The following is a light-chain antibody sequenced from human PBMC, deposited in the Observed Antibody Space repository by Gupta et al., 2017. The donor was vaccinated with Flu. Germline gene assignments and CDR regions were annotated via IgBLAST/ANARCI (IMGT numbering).Light chain of an antibody. V-gene: IGKV2-28*01. CDR3: RQNLQIPRT. Sequence: VTPCEPSSIYCSSSPCRLQRNGYNYIDWYLQKPGQAPQLLIYLGSKRAYGVPDRFSGSGLGTDFTLKISRVEAEDVGVYYCRQNLQIPRTFGQGTXVEIK. J-gene: IGKJ1*01. CDR2: LGS. CDR1: PCRLQRNGYNY.